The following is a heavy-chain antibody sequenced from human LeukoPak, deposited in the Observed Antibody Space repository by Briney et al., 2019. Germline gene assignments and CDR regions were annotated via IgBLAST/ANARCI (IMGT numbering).Heavy chain of an antibody. D-gene: IGHD3-22*01. J-gene: IGHJ1*01. CDR3: ARAGPYDSRYFQH. CDR1: GGSISSYY. Sequence: MPSETLSLTCTVSGGSISSYYWSWIRQPPGKGLEWIGYIYYSGSTNYNPSLKSRVTISVDTSKNQFSLKLSSVTAADTAVYYCARAGPYDSRYFQHWGQGTLVTVSS. V-gene: IGHV4-59*01. CDR2: IYYSGST.